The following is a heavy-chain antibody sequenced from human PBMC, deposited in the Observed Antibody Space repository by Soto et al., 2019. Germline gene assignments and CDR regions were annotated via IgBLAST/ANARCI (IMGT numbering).Heavy chain of an antibody. Sequence: QVQLVQSGAEEKKPGASVKVSCKASGYTFTNYAMHWVRQAPGQRLEWMGWINAGNGNTKYSQKFQGRVTITRDTAASTAYMELGSLRSEDTGVYYCARDVAALDYWGQGTLVTVSS. J-gene: IGHJ4*02. CDR2: INAGNGNT. CDR3: ARDVAALDY. D-gene: IGHD6-13*01. CDR1: GYTFTNYA. V-gene: IGHV1-3*05.